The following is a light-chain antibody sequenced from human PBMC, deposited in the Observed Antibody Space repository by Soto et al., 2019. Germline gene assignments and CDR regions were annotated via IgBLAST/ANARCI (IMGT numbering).Light chain of an antibody. CDR1: QSVNNKY. V-gene: IGKV3-20*01. J-gene: IGKJ1*01. CDR2: GAS. Sequence: EIVLTQSPDTLSLSPGERATLSCRASQSVNNKYLVWYQQKPGQAPRLLIYGASNRATGIPDRFSGSGSGTEFTLTISRLEPEDFAVYYCQHYGDSPPRAFRQGTNVEIK. CDR3: QHYGDSPPRA.